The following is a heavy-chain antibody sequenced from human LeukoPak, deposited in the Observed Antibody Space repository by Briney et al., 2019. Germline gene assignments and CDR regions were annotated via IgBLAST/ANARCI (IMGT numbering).Heavy chain of an antibody. V-gene: IGHV3-43*02. Sequence: TGGSLRLSCAASGFTFDGYAMHWVRQAPGKGLEWVSLISGDGGSTYYADSVKGRFTISRDNSKNSPYLQMNSLRTEDTALYHCAKDRGWYDYWGQGTLVTVSS. J-gene: IGHJ4*02. CDR3: AKDRGWYDY. CDR1: GFTFDGYA. CDR2: ISGDGGST. D-gene: IGHD6-19*01.